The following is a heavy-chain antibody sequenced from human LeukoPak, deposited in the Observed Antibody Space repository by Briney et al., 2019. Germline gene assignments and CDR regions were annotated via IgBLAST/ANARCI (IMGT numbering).Heavy chain of an antibody. CDR1: GDSVSPNHYY. D-gene: IGHD2/OR15-2a*01. CDR2: LFHSGTT. V-gene: IGHV4-39*01. CDR3: ARQGYGRSSFFDP. J-gene: IGHJ5*02. Sequence: SETLSLTCTVSGDSVSPNHYYWGWIRQPPGKGLEWIGNLFHSGTTYYNPSLKSRVSISVDTSKNQFSLKLSSVTAADTAVYYCARQGYGRSSFFDPWGQGTLVTVSS.